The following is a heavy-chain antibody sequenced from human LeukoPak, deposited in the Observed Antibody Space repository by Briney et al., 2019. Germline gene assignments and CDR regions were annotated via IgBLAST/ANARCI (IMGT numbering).Heavy chain of an antibody. CDR3: ARLLYDSSGYYVRY. D-gene: IGHD3-22*01. V-gene: IGHV4-39*01. J-gene: IGHJ4*02. CDR2: IYYSGST. CDR1: GFTFSSYSMN. Sequence: GSLRPSCAASGFTFSSYSMNWVRQAPGKGLEWIGSIYYSGSTYYNPSLKSRVTISVDTSKNQFSLKLSSVTAADTAVYYCARLLYDSSGYYVRYWGQGTLVTVSS.